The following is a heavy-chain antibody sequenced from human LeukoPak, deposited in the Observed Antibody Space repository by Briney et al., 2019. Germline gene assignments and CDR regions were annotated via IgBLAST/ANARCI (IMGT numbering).Heavy chain of an antibody. CDR3: ARGIAAAGDWRYYFDY. V-gene: IGHV4-30-4*01. D-gene: IGHD6-13*01. Sequence: PSETLSLTCTVSGGSISSGDYYWGWIRQPPGKGLEWIGYIYYSGSTYYNPSLKSRVTISVDTSKNQFSLKLSSVTAADTAVYYCARGIAAAGDWRYYFDYWGQGTLVTVSS. CDR2: IYYSGST. J-gene: IGHJ4*02. CDR1: GGSISSGDYY.